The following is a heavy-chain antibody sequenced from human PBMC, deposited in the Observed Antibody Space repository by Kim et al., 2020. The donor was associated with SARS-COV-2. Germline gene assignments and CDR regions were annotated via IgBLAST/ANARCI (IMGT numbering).Heavy chain of an antibody. CDR1: GFTFGDYA. Sequence: GGSLRLSCAASGFTFGDYAMHWVRQAPGKGLEWVSGISWNSGSIGYADSVKGRFTISRDNAKNSLYLQMNSLRAEDTALYYCAKDKGDRPRRYYGMDVWGQGTTVTVSS. V-gene: IGHV3-9*01. CDR2: ISWNSGSI. CDR3: AKDKGDRPRRYYGMDV. J-gene: IGHJ6*02. D-gene: IGHD3-16*01.